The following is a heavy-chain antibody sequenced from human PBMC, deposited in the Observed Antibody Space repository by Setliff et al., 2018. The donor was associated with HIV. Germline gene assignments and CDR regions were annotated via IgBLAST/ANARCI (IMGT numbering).Heavy chain of an antibody. CDR2: SHYNGNT. J-gene: IGHJ6*02. V-gene: IGHV4-39*07. D-gene: IGHD5-18*01. CDR3: AREKRQIWSTDYYYHYGLDV. Sequence: SETLSLTCTVSGASIRTGSYYWGWIRQPPGKGLEWMGSSHYNGNTNITPSLKSRVTMSLDTPRNEFYLTLTSVTAADTAVYYCAREKRQIWSTDYYYHYGLDVWGQGITVTVSS. CDR1: GASIRTGSYY.